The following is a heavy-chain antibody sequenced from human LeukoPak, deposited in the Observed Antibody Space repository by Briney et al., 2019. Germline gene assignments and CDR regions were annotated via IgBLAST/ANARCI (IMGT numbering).Heavy chain of an antibody. Sequence: SISSSSSYIYYADSVKGRFTISRDNSKNTLYLQMNSLRAEDTAVYYCASRYYDFWSGPPDYWGQGTLVTVSS. CDR3: ASRYYDFWSGPPDY. V-gene: IGHV3-21*01. D-gene: IGHD3-3*01. CDR2: ISSSSSYI. J-gene: IGHJ4*02.